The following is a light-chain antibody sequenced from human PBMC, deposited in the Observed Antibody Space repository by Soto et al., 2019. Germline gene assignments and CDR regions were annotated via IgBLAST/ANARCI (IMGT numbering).Light chain of an antibody. V-gene: IGKV1-33*01. CDR2: DAS. Sequence: DIQVNQSKSSLSASVGDRVTITCQASQDITNYLNWYQQKPGKAPNLLIYDASNLETGVPSRFSGSGSGTHFTFTISCLQPEDIATYYCQQYDTLLVPFGPGTKVAIK. CDR1: QDITNY. CDR3: QQYDTLLVP. J-gene: IGKJ3*01.